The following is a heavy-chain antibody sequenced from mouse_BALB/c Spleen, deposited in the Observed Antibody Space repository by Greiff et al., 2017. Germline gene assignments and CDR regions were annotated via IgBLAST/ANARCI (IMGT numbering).Heavy chain of an antibody. J-gene: IGHJ4*01. CDR3: ARDDYDPYYYAMDY. Sequence: DVKLVESGGDLVKPGGSLKLSCAASGFTFSSYGMSWVRQTPDKRLEWVATISSGGSYTYYPDSVKGRFTISRDNPKNTLFLQMTSLRSEDTAMYYCARDDYDPYYYAMDYWGQGTSVTVSS. CDR1: GFTFSSYG. D-gene: IGHD2-4*01. V-gene: IGHV5-6*02. CDR2: ISSGGSYT.